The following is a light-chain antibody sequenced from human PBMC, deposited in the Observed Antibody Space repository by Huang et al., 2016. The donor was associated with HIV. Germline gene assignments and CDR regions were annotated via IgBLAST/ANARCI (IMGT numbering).Light chain of an antibody. Sequence: DIQMTQSPSSLSAPGGDRVAITCQASQDIADYLNWYQQKPGKAPKLLMHTASNLETGVPSRYRGSGSGTHFTLTITSLQPEDIGAYYCQQYKNVPITFGQGTRLEIK. V-gene: IGKV1-33*01. J-gene: IGKJ5*01. CDR3: QQYKNVPIT. CDR2: TAS. CDR1: QDIADY.